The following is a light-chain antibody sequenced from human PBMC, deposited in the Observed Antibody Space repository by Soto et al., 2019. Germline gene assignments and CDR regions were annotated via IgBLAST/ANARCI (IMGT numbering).Light chain of an antibody. V-gene: IGKV3-11*01. J-gene: IGKJ3*01. CDR3: QQRNNLFT. CDR2: DAS. CDR1: QSVSSY. Sequence: EIVLTQSPATLSLSPGERATLSCRASQSVSSYLAWYQQKPGRTPRLLIYDASNRATGIPARFSGSGSGTDFTLTITILEPEDFSGYYCQQRNNLFTFGPGTKVHIE.